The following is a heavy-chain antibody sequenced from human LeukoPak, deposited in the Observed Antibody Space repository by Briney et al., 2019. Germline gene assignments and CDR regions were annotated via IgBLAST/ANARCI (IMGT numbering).Heavy chain of an antibody. CDR2: IYYSGST. CDR3: ARGYYDSSGYYIPDY. Sequence: PSQTLSLTCTVSGGSISSGDYYWSWIRQPPGKGLEWIVYIYYSGSTYYNPSLKSRVTISVDTSKNQFSLKLSSVTAADTAVYYCARGYYDSSGYYIPDYWGQGTLVTVSS. D-gene: IGHD3-22*01. CDR1: GGSISSGDYY. J-gene: IGHJ4*02. V-gene: IGHV4-30-4*01.